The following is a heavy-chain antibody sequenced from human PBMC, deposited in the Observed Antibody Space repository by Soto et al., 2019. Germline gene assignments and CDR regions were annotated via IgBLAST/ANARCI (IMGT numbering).Heavy chain of an antibody. CDR2: IYYSGST. D-gene: IGHD3-10*01. CDR3: ARDWGRVDYYVSGSYSPRFDP. CDR1: GGSISSYY. V-gene: IGHV4-59*01. Sequence: SETLSLTCPVSGGSISSYYLSWIRQPPGKGLEWIGYIYYSGSTNYNPSLKSRVTISVDTSKNQFSLKLSSVAAADTAVYYCARDWGRVDYYVSGSYSPRFDPWGQGTLVTVSS. J-gene: IGHJ5*02.